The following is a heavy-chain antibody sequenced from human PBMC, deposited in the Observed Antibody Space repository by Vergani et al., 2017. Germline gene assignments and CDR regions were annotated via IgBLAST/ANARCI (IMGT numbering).Heavy chain of an antibody. CDR2: IYYSGST. D-gene: IGHD2-2*01. Sequence: QVQLQESGPGLVKPSQTLSLTCTVSGGSISSGDYYWSWIRQPPGKGLEWIGYIYYSGSTYYNPSLKSRVTISVDTSKNQFSLKLSSVTAADTAVYYCAGYHDCSSTSCYGWGAFDIWGQGTMVTVSS. CDR3: AGYHDCSSTSCYGWGAFDI. CDR1: GGSISSGDYY. V-gene: IGHV4-30-4*08. J-gene: IGHJ3*02.